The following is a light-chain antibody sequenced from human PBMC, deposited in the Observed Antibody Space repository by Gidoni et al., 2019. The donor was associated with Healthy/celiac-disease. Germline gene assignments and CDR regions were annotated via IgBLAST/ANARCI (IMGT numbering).Light chain of an antibody. Sequence: AIRITHSPSSLSASTGDRVTITCRASQGISSYLAWYQQKPGKAPKLLIYAASTLQSGVPSRFSGSGSGTDFTLTISCLQSEDFATYYCQQYYSYPPWTFGQGTKVEIK. CDR1: QGISSY. CDR3: QQYYSYPPWT. CDR2: AAS. V-gene: IGKV1-8*01. J-gene: IGKJ1*01.